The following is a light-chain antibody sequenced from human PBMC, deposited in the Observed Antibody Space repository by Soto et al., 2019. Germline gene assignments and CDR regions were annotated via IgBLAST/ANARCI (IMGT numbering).Light chain of an antibody. Sequence: DIQMTQSPSSLSASVGDRVTITCRASQGIYNYLAWYQQKPGKAPKLLIYAASTLEAVVPSRFSGSGSGTDFTLTISSLQPEDVATYYCQQYNSALLTFGQGTRLEIK. J-gene: IGKJ5*01. CDR2: AAS. V-gene: IGKV1-27*01. CDR1: QGIYNY. CDR3: QQYNSALLT.